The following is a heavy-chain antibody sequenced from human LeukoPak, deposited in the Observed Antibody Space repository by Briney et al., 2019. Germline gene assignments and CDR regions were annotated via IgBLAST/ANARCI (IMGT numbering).Heavy chain of an antibody. CDR2: ISSGTGYI. V-gene: IGHV3-21*01. CDR3: ARAYSSGWFLFDY. D-gene: IGHD6-19*01. Sequence: GGSLRLSCAASGFTFSSYTMNWVRQAPGKGLEWVSSISSGTGYIYYADSVRGRFTISRDNAKNSLYLQMDSLRAEDTAVYYCARAYSSGWFLFDYRGQGTLVTVSS. J-gene: IGHJ4*02. CDR1: GFTFSSYT.